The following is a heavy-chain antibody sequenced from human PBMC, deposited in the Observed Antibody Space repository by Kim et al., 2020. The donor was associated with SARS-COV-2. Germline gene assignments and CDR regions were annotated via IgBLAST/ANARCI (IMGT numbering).Heavy chain of an antibody. V-gene: IGHV3-7*03. D-gene: IGHD1-26*01. J-gene: IGHJ4*02. CDR3: ARGFGGATYFDY. Sequence: YYVESVKGRFTISRDNAKNSLYLQRNSLRAEDTAVYYCARGFGGATYFDYWGQGTLVTVSS.